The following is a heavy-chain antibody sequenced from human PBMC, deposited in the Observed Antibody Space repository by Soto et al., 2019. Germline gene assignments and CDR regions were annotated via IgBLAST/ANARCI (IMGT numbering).Heavy chain of an antibody. CDR1: GFTFSSYA. Sequence: EVQLLESGGGLVQPGGSLRLSCAAYGFTFSSYAMSWVRQAPGKGLEWVSAISGSGGSTYYADSVKGRFTISRDNSKNTLYLQMNSLRAEDTAVYYCAKAGRELLYAFDIWGQGTMVTVSS. CDR2: ISGSGGST. CDR3: AKAGRELLYAFDI. J-gene: IGHJ3*02. V-gene: IGHV3-23*01. D-gene: IGHD2-21*02.